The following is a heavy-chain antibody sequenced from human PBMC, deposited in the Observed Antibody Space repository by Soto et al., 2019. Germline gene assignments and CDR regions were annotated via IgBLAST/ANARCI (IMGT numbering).Heavy chain of an antibody. Sequence: GSLRLSCVASGVTFISYWMSWVRQAPGKGLEWVGRIDPSDSYTNYSPSFQGHVTISADKSISTAYLQWSSLKASDAAMYYCASTGYCSSTSCYGVYYYGMDVWGQGTTVTVSS. V-gene: IGHV5-10-1*01. D-gene: IGHD2-2*01. J-gene: IGHJ6*02. CDR3: ASTGYCSSTSCYGVYYYGMDV. CDR2: IDPSDSYT. CDR1: GVTFISYW.